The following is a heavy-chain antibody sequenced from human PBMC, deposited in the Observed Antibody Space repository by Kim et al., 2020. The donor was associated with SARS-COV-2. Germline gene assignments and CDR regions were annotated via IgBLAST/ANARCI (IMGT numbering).Heavy chain of an antibody. CDR2: ISGSGGST. CDR1: GFTFSSYA. J-gene: IGHJ4*02. V-gene: IGHV3-23*01. CDR3: ARGGKRWLLGYFDY. Sequence: GGSLRLSCAASGFTFSSYAMSWVRQAPGKGLEWVSAISGSGGSTYYADSVKGRFTISRDNSKNTLYLQMNSLRAEDTAVYYCARGGKRWLLGYFDYWGQGTLVTVSS. D-gene: IGHD3-16*01.